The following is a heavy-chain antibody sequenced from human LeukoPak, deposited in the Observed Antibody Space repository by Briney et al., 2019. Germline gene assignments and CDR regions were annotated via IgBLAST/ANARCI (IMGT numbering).Heavy chain of an antibody. CDR2: IYTSEST. J-gene: IGHJ4*02. CDR1: GGSISSGSYY. D-gene: IGHD1-26*01. CDR3: ARARGSYSHYFDY. V-gene: IGHV4-61*02. Sequence: PSETLSLTCTVSGGSISSGSYYWSWLPQPAAKGLEWVRRIYTSESTNYNPSLKSRVTISVDTSKNQFSLKLSSVTAADTAVYYCARARGSYSHYFDYWGQGTLVTASS.